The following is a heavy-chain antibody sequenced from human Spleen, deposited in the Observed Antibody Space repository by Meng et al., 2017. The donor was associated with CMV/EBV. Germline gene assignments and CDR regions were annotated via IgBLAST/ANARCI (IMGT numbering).Heavy chain of an antibody. CDR3: ASGDITIFGEGPHFDY. V-gene: IGHV3-66*02. CDR1: EFTVSGKY. J-gene: IGHJ4*02. D-gene: IGHD3-3*01. Sequence: GGSLRLSCIGTEFTVSGKYMSWVRQAPGKGLEWVSAIYSGDGTYYADSVKGRFTISRDNSRNTLYLQMSRLRAEDTAVYYCASGDITIFGEGPHFDYWGQGTLVTVSS. CDR2: IYSGDGT.